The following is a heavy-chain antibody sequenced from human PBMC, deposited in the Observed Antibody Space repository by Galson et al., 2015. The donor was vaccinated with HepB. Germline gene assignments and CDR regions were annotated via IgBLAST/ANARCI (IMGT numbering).Heavy chain of an antibody. CDR3: AKDSETDDFWSGYYHYYYMDV. CDR2: ITGRGGST. Sequence: SLRLSCAASGFTFSTYGMNWVRQAPGKGLEWVSGITGRGGSTYYADSVKGRFTISRDNSKSTLYLQMNSLRAEDTAVYSCAKDSETDDFWSGYYHYYYMDVWGKGTTVAVSS. J-gene: IGHJ6*03. V-gene: IGHV3-23*01. CDR1: GFTFSTYG. D-gene: IGHD3-3*01.